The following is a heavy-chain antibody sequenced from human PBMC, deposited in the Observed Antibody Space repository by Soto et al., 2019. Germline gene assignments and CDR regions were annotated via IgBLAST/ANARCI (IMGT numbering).Heavy chain of an antibody. CDR2: MNPHSGDT. CDR1: GYSFTRLH. V-gene: IGHV1-8*01. Sequence: ASVKVSCKASGYSFTRLHCNGVRQANGQGLEWIGWMNPHSGDTGFAQRFQGRVTMTRNTSINTAYMELSSLRSQDTAVYYCARGSPGPVDQGGQRTTAYVSS. J-gene: IGHJ4*02. D-gene: IGHD6-19*01. CDR3: ARGSPGPVDQ.